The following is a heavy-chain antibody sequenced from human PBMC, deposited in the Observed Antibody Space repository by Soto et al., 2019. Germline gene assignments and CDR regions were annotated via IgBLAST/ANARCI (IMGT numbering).Heavy chain of an antibody. CDR1: GDSITGSH. CDR2: IYYRGST. J-gene: IGHJ5*02. Sequence: SETLSLPCTVSGDSITGSHWNWIRQPLGKPLEWIGYIYYRGSTNCNPSLKSRLTLSVDTSKNQIFLRLNSVTAADTAVYYCAIWAIVGREVNTWFDPWGQEILVTVSS. D-gene: IGHD3-16*01. V-gene: IGHV4-59*01. CDR3: AIWAIVGREVNTWFDP.